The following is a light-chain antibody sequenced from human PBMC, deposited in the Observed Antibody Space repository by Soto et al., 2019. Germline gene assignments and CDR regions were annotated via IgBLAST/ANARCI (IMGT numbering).Light chain of an antibody. V-gene: IGLV4-69*01. Sequence: QPVLTQSPSASASLGASVKLTCTLSSGHSSYAIAWHQQQPEKGPRYLMKLNSDGSHSKGDGIPDRFSGSSSGAERYLTISSLQSEDEADYYCQTCFFGGGTKLTVL. J-gene: IGLJ2*01. CDR1: SGHSSYA. CDR2: LNSDGSH. CDR3: QTCF.